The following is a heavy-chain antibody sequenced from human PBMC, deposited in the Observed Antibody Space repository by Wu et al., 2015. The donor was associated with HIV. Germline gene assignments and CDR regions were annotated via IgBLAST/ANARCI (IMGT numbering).Heavy chain of an antibody. Sequence: QVQLVQSGTEVKKPGSSMKVACKASGGTLRTSGVTWVRQAPGQGLQWVGGIIPLLDETYYAQNFQGRVTITVDKSTSTAYMELRSLRSEDTAVYFCASPRSPGFSSAWPTYFDYWGQGTLVTVSS. CDR1: GGTLRTSG. CDR2: IIPLLDET. D-gene: IGHD6-25*01. V-gene: IGHV1-69*14. J-gene: IGHJ4*02. CDR3: ASPRSPGFSSAWPTYFDY.